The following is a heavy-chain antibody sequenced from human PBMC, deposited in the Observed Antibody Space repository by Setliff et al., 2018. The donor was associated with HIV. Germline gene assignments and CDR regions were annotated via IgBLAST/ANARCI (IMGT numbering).Heavy chain of an antibody. V-gene: IGHV1-18*01. J-gene: IGHJ6*03. Sequence: ASVKVSCKASGYTFTSYGISWVRQAPGQGLEWIGWISASNGNTHYAQKVQGRVTLTTDTSTNTAYMELRSLRSDDAAVYYCAKTTPQPHYYYYVDVWGKGTTVTVSS. CDR1: GYTFTSYG. CDR3: AKTTPQPHYYYYVDV. CDR2: ISASNGNT. D-gene: IGHD4-17*01.